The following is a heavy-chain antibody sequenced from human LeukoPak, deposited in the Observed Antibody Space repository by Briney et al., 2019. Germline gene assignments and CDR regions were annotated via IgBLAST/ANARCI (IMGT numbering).Heavy chain of an antibody. J-gene: IGHJ4*02. CDR2: ISWNSGSI. V-gene: IGHV3-9*01. D-gene: IGHD6-19*01. Sequence: PGGSLRLSCAASGFTFDDCAMHWVRQAPGKGLEWVSGISWNSGSIGYADSVKGRFTISRDNAKNSLYLQMNSLRAEDTALYYCAKDRPPLPYSSGWYYFDYWGQGTLVTVSS. CDR3: AKDRPPLPYSSGWYYFDY. CDR1: GFTFDDCA.